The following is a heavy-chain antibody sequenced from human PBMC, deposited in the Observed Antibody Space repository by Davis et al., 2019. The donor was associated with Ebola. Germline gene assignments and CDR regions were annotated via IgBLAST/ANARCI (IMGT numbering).Heavy chain of an antibody. Sequence: GGSLRLSCAASGFTFSNYGMHWVRQAPGNGLECVSYIRSSSSTIYYADSVKGRFTISRDNAKNSLYLQMNSLRDEDTAVYYCAREIGDYGTGLDYWGQGTLVTVSS. J-gene: IGHJ4*02. V-gene: IGHV3-48*02. D-gene: IGHD4-17*01. CDR3: AREIGDYGTGLDY. CDR1: GFTFSNYG. CDR2: IRSSSSTI.